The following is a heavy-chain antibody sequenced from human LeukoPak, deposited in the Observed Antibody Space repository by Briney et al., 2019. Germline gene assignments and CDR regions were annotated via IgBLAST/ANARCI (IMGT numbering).Heavy chain of an antibody. J-gene: IGHJ4*02. CDR3: AKHDRRSVAGSVGVDY. Sequence: GGSLRLSCAASGFTFSSYAMSWVRQARGKGLEWVSGISGSGGSTYNADSVKGRFTISRDNSKNTLYLQMSSLRDEDTAVYYCAKHDRRSVAGSVGVDYWGQGTLVTVSS. D-gene: IGHD6-19*01. V-gene: IGHV3-23*01. CDR2: ISGSGGST. CDR1: GFTFSSYA.